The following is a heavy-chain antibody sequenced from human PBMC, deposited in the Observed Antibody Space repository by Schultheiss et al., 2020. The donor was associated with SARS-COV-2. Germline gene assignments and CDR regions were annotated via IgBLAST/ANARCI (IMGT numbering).Heavy chain of an antibody. CDR3: ARSTSLIVVVITTEPPTCLDY. J-gene: IGHJ4*02. CDR2: IIPIFGTA. D-gene: IGHD3-22*01. CDR1: GGTFSSYA. V-gene: IGHV1-69*13. Sequence: SVKVSCKASGGTFSSYAISWVRQAPGQGLEWMGGIIPIFGTANYAQKFQGRVTITADESTSTAYMELSSLRSEDTAVYYCARSTSLIVVVITTEPPTCLDYWGQGTLVTVSS.